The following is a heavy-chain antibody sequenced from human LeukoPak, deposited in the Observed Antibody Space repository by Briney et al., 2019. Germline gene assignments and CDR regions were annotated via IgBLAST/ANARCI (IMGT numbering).Heavy chain of an antibody. Sequence: SETLSLTCTVSGGSISSYYWSWIRQPPGKGLEWVGYIYYSGGTNYNPSLKSRVTISVDTSKNQFSLKLSSVTAADTAVYYCARVIAAAGYNWFDPWGQGTLVTVSS. D-gene: IGHD6-13*01. J-gene: IGHJ5*02. CDR3: ARVIAAAGYNWFDP. V-gene: IGHV4-59*01. CDR1: GGSISSYY. CDR2: IYYSGGT.